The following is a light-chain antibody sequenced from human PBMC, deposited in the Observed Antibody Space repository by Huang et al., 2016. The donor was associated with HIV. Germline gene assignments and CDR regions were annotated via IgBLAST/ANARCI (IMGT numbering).Light chain of an antibody. J-gene: IGKJ1*01. CDR1: QSINTW. Sequence: DIQMTQSPSTLSAYVGDRVTVTCRARQSINTWLAWHQQKPGKAPKLLLYDYSTLGSGVPSRFSGSGSGTEFTLTISSLRPDDFATYYCQQYNSYPWTFGQGTRVEIK. V-gene: IGKV1-5*01. CDR3: QQYNSYPWT. CDR2: DYS.